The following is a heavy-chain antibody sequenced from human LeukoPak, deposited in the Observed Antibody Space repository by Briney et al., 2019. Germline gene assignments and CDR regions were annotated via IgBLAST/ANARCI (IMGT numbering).Heavy chain of an antibody. D-gene: IGHD5-24*01. CDR3: ARDEMATTQRGYFDY. J-gene: IGHJ4*02. CDR2: IKQDGSEK. V-gene: IGHV3-7*01. Sequence: GGSLRLSCAASGFTFSSYWMSWVRQAPGKGLEWVANIKQDGSEKYYVDSVKGRFTISRDNAKNSLYLQMNSLRAEDTAVYYCARDEMATTQRGYFDYWGQGTLVTVSS. CDR1: GFTFSSYW.